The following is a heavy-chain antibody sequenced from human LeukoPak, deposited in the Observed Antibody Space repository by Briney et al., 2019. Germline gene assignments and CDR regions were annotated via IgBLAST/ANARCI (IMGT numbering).Heavy chain of an antibody. D-gene: IGHD5-12*01. J-gene: IGHJ4*02. V-gene: IGHV1-18*01. CDR3: ARGNFIVASSSRRDYYFDY. CDR2: ISASNGNT. Sequence: ASVKVSCKASGYTFTTYGISWVRQAPGQGLEWMGWISASNGNTNYARKFQGRVTMTTDTSRSTAYMELRSLRSDDTAVYYCARGNFIVASSSRRDYYFDYWGQGTLVTVSS. CDR1: GYTFTTYG.